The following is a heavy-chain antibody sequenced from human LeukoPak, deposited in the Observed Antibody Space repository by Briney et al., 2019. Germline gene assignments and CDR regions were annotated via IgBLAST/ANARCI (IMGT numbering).Heavy chain of an antibody. Sequence: SVKVSCKASVGTFSRYAIIWVRQAPGQGLEWMGGIIPIFGTANYAQKFQGRVTITADESTSTAYMELSSLRSGVTAVYYCATMHDWGQGTLVTVSS. CDR2: IIPIFGTA. D-gene: IGHD2-2*01. J-gene: IGHJ4*02. CDR1: VGTFSRYA. CDR3: ATMHD. V-gene: IGHV1-69*13.